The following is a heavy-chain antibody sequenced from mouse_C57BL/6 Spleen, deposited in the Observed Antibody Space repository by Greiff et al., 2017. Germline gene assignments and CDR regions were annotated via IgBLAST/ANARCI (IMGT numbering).Heavy chain of an antibody. CDR3: ARREVLRYFDY. J-gene: IGHJ2*01. V-gene: IGHV1-80*01. CDR1: GYAFSSYW. D-gene: IGHD1-1*01. CDR2: IYPGDGDT. Sequence: LVESGASVKISCKASGYAFSSYWMNWVKQRPGKGLEWIGQIYPGDGDTNYNGKFKGKATLTADKSSSTAYMQLSSLTSEDSAVYFCARREVLRYFDYWGQGTTLTVSS.